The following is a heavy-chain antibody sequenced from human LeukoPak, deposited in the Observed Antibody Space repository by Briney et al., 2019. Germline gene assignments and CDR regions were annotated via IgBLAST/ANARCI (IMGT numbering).Heavy chain of an antibody. D-gene: IGHD3-22*01. CDR2: IYYSGST. CDR3: AREGYDSSGYYSNIDY. J-gene: IGHJ4*02. V-gene: IGHV4-31*03. CDR1: GGSINTGDYY. Sequence: SETLSLTCTVSGGSINTGDYYSSWIRQHPGKGLEWIGYIYYSGSTYYNPSLKSRVTISVDTSKNQFSLKLSSVTAADTAVYYCAREGYDSSGYYSNIDYWGQGTLVTVSS.